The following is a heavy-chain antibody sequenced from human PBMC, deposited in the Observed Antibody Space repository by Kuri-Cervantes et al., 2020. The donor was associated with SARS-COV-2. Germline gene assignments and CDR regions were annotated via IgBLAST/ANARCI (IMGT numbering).Heavy chain of an antibody. CDR3: AKDLGDYGMDV. CDR2: IYSGGSST. J-gene: IGHJ6*02. D-gene: IGHD3-16*01. V-gene: IGHV3-23*03. Sequence: GESLKISCAASGFTFSSYAMSWVRQAPGKGLEWVSVIYSGGSSTHYADSVKGRFTISRDNSKNTLYLQMNSLRAEDTAVYYCAKDLGDYGMDVWGQGTTVTVSS. CDR1: GFTFSSYA.